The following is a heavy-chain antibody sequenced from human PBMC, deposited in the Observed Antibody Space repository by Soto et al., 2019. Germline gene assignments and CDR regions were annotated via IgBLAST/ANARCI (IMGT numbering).Heavy chain of an antibody. V-gene: IGHV3-30-3*01. CDR1: GISFSNSA. CDR2: VSYAVSHK. CDR3: ARQSTGAVSDDNYYYYGLDV. D-gene: IGHD3-10*01. J-gene: IGHJ6*02. Sequence: QVQLVESGGGVVQPGGSLRLSCVASGISFSNSAIHWVRQAPGKGLQWVAVVSYAVSHKYYADSVKGRFTISRDNSENTVSLQMNRLRAEDSAIYYCARQSTGAVSDDNYYYYGLDVWGQGTTVTVSS.